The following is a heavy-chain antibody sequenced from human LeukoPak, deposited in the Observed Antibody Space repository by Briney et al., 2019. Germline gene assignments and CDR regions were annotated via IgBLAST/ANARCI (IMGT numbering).Heavy chain of an antibody. J-gene: IGHJ3*02. D-gene: IGHD2-2*01. CDR2: INPNSGGT. V-gene: IGHV1-2*02. CDR3: ARVSDIVVVPAPLGVNEFDI. Sequence: ASVKVSCKASGYTFTGYYMHWVRQAPGQGLEWMGWINPNSGGTNYAQKFQGRVTMTRDTSISTAYMELSRLRSDDTAVYYCARVSDIVVVPAPLGVNEFDIWGQGTMVTVSS. CDR1: GYTFTGYY.